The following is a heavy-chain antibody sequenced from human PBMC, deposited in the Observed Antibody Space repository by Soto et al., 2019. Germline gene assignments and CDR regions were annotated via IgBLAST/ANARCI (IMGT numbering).Heavy chain of an antibody. Sequence: PGGSLRLSCAASGFTFSSYSMTWVRQGPEKGLEWVSEISADGARTYYADSVKGRFTVSRDNSKNTVYLQMNSLRAEDTAVYYCAQNFDYWGQGTLVIVSS. CDR2: ISADGART. J-gene: IGHJ4*02. CDR1: GFTFSSYS. V-gene: IGHV3-23*01. CDR3: AQNFDY.